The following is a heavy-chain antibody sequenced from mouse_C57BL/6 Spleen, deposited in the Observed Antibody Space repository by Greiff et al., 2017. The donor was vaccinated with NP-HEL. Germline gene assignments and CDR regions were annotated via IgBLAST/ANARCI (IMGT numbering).Heavy chain of an antibody. CDR1: GYTFTDYN. Sequence: VQLQQSGPELVKPGASVKIPCKASGYTFTDYNMDWVKQSHGKSLEWIGDINPNNGGTIYNQKFKGKATLTVDKSSSTAYMELRSLTSEDTAVYYCAREGQGTGTSYWYFDVWGTGTTVTVSS. D-gene: IGHD4-1*01. J-gene: IGHJ1*03. V-gene: IGHV1-18*01. CDR2: INPNNGGT. CDR3: AREGQGTGTSYWYFDV.